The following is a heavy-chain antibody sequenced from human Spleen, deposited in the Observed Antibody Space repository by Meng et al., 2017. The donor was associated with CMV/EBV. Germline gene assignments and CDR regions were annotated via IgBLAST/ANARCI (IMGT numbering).Heavy chain of an antibody. CDR3: ARGGTIFGVVIKRPYYYYYGMDV. CDR1: GRSFSGYY. D-gene: IGHD3-3*01. CDR2: INHSGST. J-gene: IGHJ6*02. V-gene: IGHV4-34*01. Sequence: SETLSLTCAVYGRSFSGYYWSWIRQPPGKGLEWIGEINHSGSTNYNPSLKSRVTISVDTSKNQFSLKLSSVTAADTAVYYCARGGTIFGVVIKRPYYYYYGMDVWGQGTTVTVSS.